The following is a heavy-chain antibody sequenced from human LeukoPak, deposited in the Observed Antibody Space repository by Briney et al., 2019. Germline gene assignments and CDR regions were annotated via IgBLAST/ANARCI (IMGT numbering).Heavy chain of an antibody. J-gene: IGHJ4*02. V-gene: IGHV1-18*01. CDR2: ISAYNGNT. D-gene: IGHD6-19*01. CDR3: AREARSGWSDPVPFDF. CDR1: GYTFTSYG. Sequence: ASVKVSCKASGYTFTSYGISLVRQAPGQGLEWVGWISAYNGNTNYAQKLQGRVTMTTDTSTSTAYMELRSLRSDDTAVYYCAREARSGWSDPVPFDFWGQGTLVTVSS.